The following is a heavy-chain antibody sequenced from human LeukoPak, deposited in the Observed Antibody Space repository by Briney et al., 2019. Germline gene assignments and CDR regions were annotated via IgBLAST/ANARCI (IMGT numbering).Heavy chain of an antibody. V-gene: IGHV4-59*11. J-gene: IGHJ6*04. D-gene: IGHD6-6*01. Sequence: SETLSLTCTVSGGSISSHYWSWIRQPPGKGLEWIGYIYYSGSANYNPSLKSRVTISVDTSKTQSSLKLSSVTAADTAVYFCARDSSSSFYFPDVWGKGTTVTVSS. CDR1: GGSISSHY. CDR2: IYYSGSA. CDR3: ARDSSSSFYFPDV.